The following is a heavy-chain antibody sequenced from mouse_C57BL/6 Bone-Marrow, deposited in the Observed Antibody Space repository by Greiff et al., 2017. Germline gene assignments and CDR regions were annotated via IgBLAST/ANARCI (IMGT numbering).Heavy chain of an antibody. Sequence: QVQLQQSGAELARPGASVKLSCKASGYTFTSYGISWVKQRTGQGLEWIGEIYPRSGNTYYNAKFKGKATLTADKSSSTAYMELRSLTSEDSAVYFCARDYSNYPRPYYFDYWGQGTTLTVSS. J-gene: IGHJ2*01. D-gene: IGHD2-5*01. CDR2: IYPRSGNT. CDR3: ARDYSNYPRPYYFDY. V-gene: IGHV1-81*01. CDR1: GYTFTSYG.